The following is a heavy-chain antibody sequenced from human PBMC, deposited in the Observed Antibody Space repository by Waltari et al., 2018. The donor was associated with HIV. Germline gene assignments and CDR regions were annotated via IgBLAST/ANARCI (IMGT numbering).Heavy chain of an antibody. CDR1: GYTFRNYD. D-gene: IGHD5-18*01. CDR3: SRGRGYSYGYSDL. J-gene: IGHJ4*02. CDR2: INPNSGNT. V-gene: IGHV1-8*01. Sequence: QVQLVQSGAEVRKPGASVTVSCKASGYTFRNYDINWVRQTPGQGLEWMGWINPNSGNTGYAQKFQGRVTMTRDTSRSTAYMELTSLTSEDTAVYHCSRGRGYSYGYSDLWGQGTLVTVSS.